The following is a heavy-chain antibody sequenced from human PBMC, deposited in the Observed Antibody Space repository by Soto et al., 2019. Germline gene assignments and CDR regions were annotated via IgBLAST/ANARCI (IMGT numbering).Heavy chain of an antibody. CDR3: ARYIAVAQTDWFDP. V-gene: IGHV4-61*01. D-gene: IGHD6-19*01. Sequence: SETLSLTCTVSGGSVSSGSYYWSWIRQPPGKGLEWIGYIYYSGSTNYNPSLKSRVTISVDTSKNQFSLKLSSVTAADTAVYYCARYIAVAQTDWFDPWGQGTLVTVSS. CDR2: IYYSGST. CDR1: GGSVSSGSYY. J-gene: IGHJ5*02.